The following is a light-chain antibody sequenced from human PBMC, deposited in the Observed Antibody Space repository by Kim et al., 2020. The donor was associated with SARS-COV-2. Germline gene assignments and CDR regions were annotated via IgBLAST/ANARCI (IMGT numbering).Light chain of an antibody. CDR3: QAWNNNNGV. Sequence: VSPAQTASITCSGDRLGDKYSSCNQQKPGPPPVLVIYNDSRRPAVIPERFSGSNAGNTAMLTISGTQDIDEADYYCQAWNNNNGVFGGGTKLAVL. CDR1: RLGDKY. V-gene: IGLV3-1*01. J-gene: IGLJ3*02. CDR2: NDS.